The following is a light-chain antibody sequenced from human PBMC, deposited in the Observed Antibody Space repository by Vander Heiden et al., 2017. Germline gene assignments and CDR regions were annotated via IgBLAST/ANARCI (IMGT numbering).Light chain of an antibody. CDR3: QVWDSRTVI. CDR2: RDS. V-gene: IGLV3-9*01. J-gene: IGLJ2*01. CDR1: DIGNKN. Sequence: SYELTQALSVPVAPGQTAKITCGGKDIGNKNVHWYQQKAGQAPVLVMYRDSSRPSGIPERFSGSNSDNTATLTISRVQAGDEADYYCQVWDSRTVIFGGGTKLTVL.